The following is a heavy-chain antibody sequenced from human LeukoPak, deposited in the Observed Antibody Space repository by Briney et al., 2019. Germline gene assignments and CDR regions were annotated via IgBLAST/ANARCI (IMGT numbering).Heavy chain of an antibody. CDR3: ATGLGVLDPEANS. CDR1: GFTFRSYG. D-gene: IGHD3/OR15-3a*01. Sequence: GGSLRLSCAASGFTFRSYGMSWVRQAPGKGLEWVSAISGSGGRTHYADPVKGRFTISRDNSKNTLYLQMNSLRSDDTAVYYCATGLGVLDPEANSWGQGTLVTVSS. CDR2: ISGSGGRT. V-gene: IGHV3-23*01. J-gene: IGHJ4*02.